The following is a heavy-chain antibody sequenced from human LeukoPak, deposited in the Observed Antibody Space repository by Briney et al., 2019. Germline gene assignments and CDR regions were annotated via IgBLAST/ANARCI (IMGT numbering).Heavy chain of an antibody. D-gene: IGHD3-10*01. J-gene: IGHJ4*02. Sequence: LRLSCAASGFTFSGYSMNWVRQPPGKGLEWIGYLYYSGSTYYNPSLKSRVTISVDTSKNQFSLKLSSVTAADTAVYYCARVFHYYGSGSYPDYWGQGTLVTVSS. CDR3: ARVFHYYGSGSYPDY. V-gene: IGHV4-31*02. CDR1: GFTFSGYS. CDR2: LYYSGST.